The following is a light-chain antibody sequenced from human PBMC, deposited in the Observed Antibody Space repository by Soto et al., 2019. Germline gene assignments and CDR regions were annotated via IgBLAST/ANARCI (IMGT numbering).Light chain of an antibody. J-gene: IGKJ2*01. CDR3: QQYGNSPRT. Sequence: EIVLTQSPGSLPLSPGERATVSCRASQSITNDYLDWYPQKFGQAPRRLIYRSYRRATGIPDRFSGSGSGTDFTLTISRLEPGDIAVYFCQQYGNSPRTFGQGTKLEIK. CDR1: QSITNDY. CDR2: RSY. V-gene: IGKV3-20*01.